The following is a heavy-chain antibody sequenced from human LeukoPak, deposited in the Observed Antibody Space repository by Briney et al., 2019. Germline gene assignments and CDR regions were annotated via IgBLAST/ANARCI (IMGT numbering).Heavy chain of an antibody. J-gene: IGHJ5*02. CDR3: ARMYYDFWSGYYPGAPFDP. CDR2: INTNTGNP. V-gene: IGHV7-4-1*02. D-gene: IGHD3-3*01. CDR1: GYTFTSYA. Sequence: ASVKVSCKASGYTFTSYAMNWVRQAPGQGLEWMGWINTNTGNPTYAQGFTGRFVFSLDTSVSTAYLQISSLKAEDTAVYYCARMYYDFWSGYYPGAPFDPWGQGTLVTVSS.